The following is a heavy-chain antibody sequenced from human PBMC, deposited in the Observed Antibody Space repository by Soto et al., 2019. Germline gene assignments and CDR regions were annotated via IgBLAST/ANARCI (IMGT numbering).Heavy chain of an antibody. J-gene: IGHJ4*01. V-gene: IGHV1-8*01. D-gene: IGHD3-16*02. CDR1: GYSFTNND. CDR2: MNPGIGDT. CDR3: ARMETIRSLTWSEH. Sequence: ASVKVSCKASGYSFTNNDVSWVRQATGQGLEWMGWMNPGIGDTGYAQKFQGRVTMTRDISIATAYMELSSLRSDDTAIYYCARMETIRSLTWSEHWGQGTMVGDSA.